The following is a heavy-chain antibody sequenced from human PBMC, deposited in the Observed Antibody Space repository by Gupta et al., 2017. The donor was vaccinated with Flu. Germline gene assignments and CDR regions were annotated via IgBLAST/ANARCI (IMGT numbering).Heavy chain of an antibody. Sequence: EVQLLESGGGLVQPGGSLRLSCAASGFTFSSYAMSWVRQAPGKGLVCVSAISGSGGSTYYADSVKGRFTISRDNSKNTLYLQMNSLRAEDTAVYYCAKANSSGYYEPFDPWGQGTLVTVSS. D-gene: IGHD3-22*01. CDR3: AKANSSGYYEPFDP. J-gene: IGHJ5*02. CDR1: GFTFSSYA. CDR2: ISGSGGST. V-gene: IGHV3-23*01.